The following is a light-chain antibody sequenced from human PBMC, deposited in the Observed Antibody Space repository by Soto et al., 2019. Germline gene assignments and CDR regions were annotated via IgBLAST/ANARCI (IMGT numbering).Light chain of an antibody. CDR2: DAS. CDR3: QQYDYMPYT. V-gene: IGKV1-33*01. Sequence: DIQMTQSPSSLSASVGDRITITCQASEDITNYLHWYQQKPGKAPKLLIYDASNLETGVPSRFSGSGSGTDFSFTISSPQAEDIATYYCQQYDYMPYTFGQGTKLEMK. J-gene: IGKJ2*01. CDR1: EDITNY.